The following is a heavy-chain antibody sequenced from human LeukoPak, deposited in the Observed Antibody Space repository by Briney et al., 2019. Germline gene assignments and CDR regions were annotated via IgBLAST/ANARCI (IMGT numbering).Heavy chain of an antibody. CDR3: ARVPPEDGVRVDMDV. CDR2: IYYSGST. Sequence: PSETLSLTCTVSGGSISSGGYYWSWIRQHPGKGLEWIGYIYYSGSTYYNPSLKSRVTISVDTSKNQFSLKLSSVTAADTAVYYCARVPPEDGVRVDMDVWGTGTTVTVSS. V-gene: IGHV4-31*03. D-gene: IGHD2-8*01. J-gene: IGHJ6*03. CDR1: GGSISSGGYY.